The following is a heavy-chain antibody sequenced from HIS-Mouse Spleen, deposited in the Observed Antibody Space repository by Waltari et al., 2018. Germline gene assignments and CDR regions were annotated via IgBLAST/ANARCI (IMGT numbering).Heavy chain of an antibody. D-gene: IGHD2-21*01. J-gene: IGHJ4*02. CDR1: GFTFSRYA. V-gene: IGHV3-23*01. CDR2: ISCSGGST. CDR3: AKSRGGDCYDY. Sequence: EVQLLESGGGLVQPGGSLELSCAASGFTFSRYALSWVRQAPGKGLAWVSAISCSGGSTSYADSVKCRFTISRDNSKNTLYLQMNSLRAEDTAVYYCAKSRGGDCYDYWGQGTLVTVSS.